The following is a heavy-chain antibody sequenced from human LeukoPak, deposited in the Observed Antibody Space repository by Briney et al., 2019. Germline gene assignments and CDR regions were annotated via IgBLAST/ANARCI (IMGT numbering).Heavy chain of an antibody. CDR3: AGDFWSGYRNWFDP. J-gene: IGHJ5*02. CDR2: IIPIFGTA. CDR1: GGTFSSYA. Sequence: SVKVSCKASGGTFSSYAISWVRQAPGQGLEWMGGIIPIFGTANYAQKFQGRVTITTDESTSTAYMELSSLRSEDTAVCYCAGDFWSGYRNWFDPWGQGTLVTVSS. V-gene: IGHV1-69*05. D-gene: IGHD3-3*01.